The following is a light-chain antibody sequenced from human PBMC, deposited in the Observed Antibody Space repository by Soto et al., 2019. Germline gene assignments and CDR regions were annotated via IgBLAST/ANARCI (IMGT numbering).Light chain of an antibody. CDR1: NSDIGGYNY. Sequence: QSALTQPRSVSGSPGQSVTISCTGTNSDIGGYNYVSWYQQHPGKAPKVMIYDVSRRPSGVPVRFSGSKSGNTASLTISGLQAEDEADDYCCSYAGNNNFRVFGGGTKLTVL. CDR2: DVS. V-gene: IGLV2-11*01. CDR3: CSYAGNNNFRV. J-gene: IGLJ3*02.